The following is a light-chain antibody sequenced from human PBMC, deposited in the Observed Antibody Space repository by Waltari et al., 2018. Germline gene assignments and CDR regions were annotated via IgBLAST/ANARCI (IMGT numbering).Light chain of an antibody. CDR3: TSYAGSHNWV. CDR1: SSDVGGYNY. V-gene: IGLV2-8*01. CDR2: EVN. J-gene: IGLJ2*01. Sequence: SALTQPPSASGSPGQSVTSSCTGTSSDVGGYNYFTWDPHHPGQAPKLMISEVNKRPSGVPDRFSGSKSGNTASLTVSGLQADDEADYYCTSYAGSHNWVFGGGTKLTVL.